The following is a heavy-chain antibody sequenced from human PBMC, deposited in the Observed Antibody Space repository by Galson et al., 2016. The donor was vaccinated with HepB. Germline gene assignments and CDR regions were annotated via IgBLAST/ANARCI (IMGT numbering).Heavy chain of an antibody. CDR1: GFSVSGDY. D-gene: IGHD3-3*01. Sequence: SLRLSCAVSGFSVSGDYMIWVRQAPGKGLEWVSVIYSDGNTYYPDALKGRFTISRDNSRNDLYLEINGQRAEDTAVYYCARDIYRVGDFWSGHCWFDPWGQGTLVAVSS. J-gene: IGHJ5*02. CDR2: IYSDGNT. CDR3: ARDIYRVGDFWSGHCWFDP. V-gene: IGHV3-66*01.